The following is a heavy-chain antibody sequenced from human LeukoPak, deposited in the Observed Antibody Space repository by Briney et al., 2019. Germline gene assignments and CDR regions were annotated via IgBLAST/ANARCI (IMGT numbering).Heavy chain of an antibody. V-gene: IGHV3-23*01. CDR1: GFTFHTEA. CDR2: ISDRGDTT. J-gene: IGHJ4*02. CDR3: AKGLGFLPQFDY. D-gene: IGHD7-27*01. Sequence: SGGSLRVSCAVSGFTFHTEAMTWVRQGPGKRLEWVSTISDRGDTTYYTDSVKGRFTISRDNSKNTVYLQMNSLRAVDTALYYCAKGLGFLPQFDYWGQGTLVAVSS.